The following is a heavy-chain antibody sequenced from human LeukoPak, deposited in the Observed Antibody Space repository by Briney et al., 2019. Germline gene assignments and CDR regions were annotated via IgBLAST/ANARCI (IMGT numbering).Heavy chain of an antibody. CDR1: GGSINSYY. Sequence: SETLSLTCIVSGGSINSYYWSWIQQPPGKGLEWIGYIYYSGSTNYNPSLKSRVTISLDTSKNQFSLKLSSVTAADTAVYYCARGGLYYMDVWGKGTTLTVSS. CDR2: IYYSGST. V-gene: IGHV4-59*12. J-gene: IGHJ6*03. D-gene: IGHD3-10*01. CDR3: ARGGLYYMDV.